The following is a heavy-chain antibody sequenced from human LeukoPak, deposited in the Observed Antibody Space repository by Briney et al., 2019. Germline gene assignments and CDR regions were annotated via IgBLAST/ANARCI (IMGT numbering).Heavy chain of an antibody. D-gene: IGHD3-10*01. CDR1: GFTFDDYG. J-gene: IGHJ4*02. CDR2: INWNGGSI. Sequence: GGSLRLSCAASGFTFDDYGMSWVRQAPGKGLEWVSGINWNGGSIGYADSVKGRFTISRDNAKNSLYLQVNSLRAEDTAVYYCARDIYGSGPPVGDTIDYWGQGTLVTVSS. CDR3: ARDIYGSGPPVGDTIDY. V-gene: IGHV3-20*04.